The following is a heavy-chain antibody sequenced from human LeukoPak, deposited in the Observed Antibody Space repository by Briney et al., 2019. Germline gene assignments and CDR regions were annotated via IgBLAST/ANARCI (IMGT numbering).Heavy chain of an antibody. V-gene: IGHV3-23*01. Sequence: GGSLRLSCAGSGYILRDYGLSWVRQAPGKGLEWVSLMSGSTTVVWYADSVKGRFTISRDNSKNTAYLQMNSLRVDDTAVYYCAKNVRRLEDHDYWGQGTLVTVSS. CDR3: AKNVRRLEDHDY. D-gene: IGHD3-10*02. CDR1: GYILRDYG. CDR2: MSGSTTVV. J-gene: IGHJ4*02.